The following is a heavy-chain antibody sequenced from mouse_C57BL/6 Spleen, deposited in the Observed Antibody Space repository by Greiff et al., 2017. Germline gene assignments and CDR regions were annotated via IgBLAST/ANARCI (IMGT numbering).Heavy chain of an antibody. Sequence: EVQLVESGGDLVKPGGSLKLSCAASGFTFSSYGMSWVRQTPDKRLEWVATISSGGSYTYYPDSVKGRFTISRDNAKNTLYLQMSSLKSEDTAMYYCASIYDGYYGVYWGQGTTLTVSS. CDR1: GFTFSSYG. D-gene: IGHD2-3*01. J-gene: IGHJ2*01. CDR3: ASIYDGYYGVY. CDR2: ISSGGSYT. V-gene: IGHV5-6*01.